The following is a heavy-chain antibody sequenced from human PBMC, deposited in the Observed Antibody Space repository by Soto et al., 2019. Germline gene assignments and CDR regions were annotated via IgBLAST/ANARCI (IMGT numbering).Heavy chain of an antibody. CDR1: GYTFTSYA. CDR2: INAGNGNT. CDR3: ARSVSSSYYDFWSGYGAFDY. J-gene: IGHJ4*02. V-gene: IGHV1-3*05. Sequence: QVQLVQSGAEEKKPGASVKVSCKASGYTFTSYAMHWVRQAPGQRLEWMGWINAGNGNTKYSQKFQGRVTITRDTSASTAYMELSSLRSEDTAVYYCARSVSSSYYDFWSGYGAFDYWGQGTLVTVSS. D-gene: IGHD3-3*01.